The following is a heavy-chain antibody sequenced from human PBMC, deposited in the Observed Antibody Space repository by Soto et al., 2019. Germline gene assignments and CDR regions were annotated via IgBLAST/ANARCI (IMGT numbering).Heavy chain of an antibody. CDR3: TRNAPDKYVVPLPRFHFGS. CDR2: VVPLLGIE. D-gene: IGHD6-6*01. V-gene: IGHV1-69*02. Sequence: QVQLVQSGAKVKRPGSSVKVSCKASGGTFNSHTINWVRQAPGQGLEWVGRVVPLLGIESHPQKFKDRLTTTAHTATISVFMEPSNLSSEDTTFYYGTRNAPDKYVVPLPRFHFGSWGPGTLLTVSS. CDR1: GGTFNSHT. J-gene: IGHJ4*02.